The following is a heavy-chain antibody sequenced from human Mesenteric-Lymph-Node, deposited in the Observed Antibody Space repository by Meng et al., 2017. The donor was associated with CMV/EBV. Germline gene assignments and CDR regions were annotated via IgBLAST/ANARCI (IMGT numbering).Heavy chain of an antibody. D-gene: IGHD4-11*01. CDR1: GFTFSSYA. Sequence: SCAASGFTFSSYAMSWVRQAPGKGLEWVSDISGSGGSTYYADSVKGRFTISRDNSKNTLYLQMNSLRAEDTAVYYCAKVSYSNYKFDPWGQGTLVTVSS. CDR2: ISGSGGST. V-gene: IGHV3-23*01. J-gene: IGHJ5*02. CDR3: AKVSYSNYKFDP.